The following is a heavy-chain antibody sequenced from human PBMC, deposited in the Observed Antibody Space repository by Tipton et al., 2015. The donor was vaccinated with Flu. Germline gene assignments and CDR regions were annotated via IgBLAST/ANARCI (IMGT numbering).Heavy chain of an antibody. CDR2: VHRTGSP. J-gene: IGHJ5*02. CDR1: GHSIRSDYY. Sequence: GLVKPSETLSLTCGISGHSIRSDYYWGWIRQSPGKGLEWIGNVHRTGSPYYNSSLRSRVAMTVDGAKNQFSLTLTSISATDTAVYYCARRDYSNYVSEPKNWFDPWGQGILVTVSS. D-gene: IGHD4-11*01. V-gene: IGHV4-38-2*01. CDR3: ARRDYSNYVSEPKNWFDP.